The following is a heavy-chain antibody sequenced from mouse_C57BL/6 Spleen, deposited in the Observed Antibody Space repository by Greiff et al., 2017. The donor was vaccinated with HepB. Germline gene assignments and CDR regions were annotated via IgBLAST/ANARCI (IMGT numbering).Heavy chain of an antibody. CDR3: AREGFYAMDY. V-gene: IGHV1-26*01. CDR2: INPNNGGT. CDR1: GYTLTDYY. Sequence: EVQLQQSGPELVKPGASVKISCKASGYTLTDYYMNWVKQSHGKSLEWIGDINPNNGGTSYNQKFKGKATLTVDKSSSTAYMELRSLTSEDSAVYYCAREGFYAMDYWGQGTSVTVSS. J-gene: IGHJ4*01.